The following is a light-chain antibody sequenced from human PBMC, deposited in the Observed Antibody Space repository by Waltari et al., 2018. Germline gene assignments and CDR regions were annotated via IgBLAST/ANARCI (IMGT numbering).Light chain of an antibody. J-gene: IGLJ2*01. Sequence: QPALTQPASVSGSPGQSITISCTGTRSGVGGYNYVSWYQQHPGKAPKLMIYDVSNRPSGVSNRFSGSKSGNTASLTISGLQAEDEADYYCSSYTSSSVVFGGGTKLTVL. V-gene: IGLV2-14*03. CDR1: RSGVGGYNY. CDR2: DVS. CDR3: SSYTSSSVV.